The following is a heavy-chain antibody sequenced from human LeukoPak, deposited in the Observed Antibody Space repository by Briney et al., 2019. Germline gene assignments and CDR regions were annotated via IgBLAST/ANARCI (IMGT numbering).Heavy chain of an antibody. J-gene: IGHJ5*02. CDR1: GGSISGYY. CDR3: AREPGFDSSGYLNWFDP. D-gene: IGHD3-22*01. Sequence: SETLSLTCTVSGGSISGYYYNWIRQPPGKGLEWIGYIYYSGSTNYNPSLKSRVTISVDTSKDQLSLKLSSVTAADTAVYYCAREPGFDSSGYLNWFDPWGQGTLVTVSS. V-gene: IGHV4-59*01. CDR2: IYYSGST.